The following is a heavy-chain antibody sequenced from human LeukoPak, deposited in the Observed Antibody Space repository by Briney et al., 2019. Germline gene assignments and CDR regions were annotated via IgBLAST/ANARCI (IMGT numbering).Heavy chain of an antibody. J-gene: IGHJ5*02. CDR2: INTNTGNP. CDR1: GYTFTSYA. CDR3: AREEWELLEAWFDP. Sequence: ASVKVSCKASGYTFTSYAMNWVRQAPGQGLEWMGWINTNTGNPTYAQGFTGRFVFSLDTSVSTAYLQISSLKAEDTAVYYCAREEWELLEAWFDPWGQGTLVTVSS. D-gene: IGHD1-26*01. V-gene: IGHV7-4-1*02.